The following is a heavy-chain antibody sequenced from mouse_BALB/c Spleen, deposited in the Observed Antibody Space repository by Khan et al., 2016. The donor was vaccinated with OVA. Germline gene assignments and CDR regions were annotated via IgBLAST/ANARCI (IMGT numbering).Heavy chain of an antibody. V-gene: IGHV3-2*02. D-gene: IGHD1-1*01. CDR2: ISYSGNT. CDR1: GYSITSDYA. CDR3: ARVYGGDFDY. J-gene: IGHJ2*01. Sequence: VQLKESGPGLVKPSQSLSLTCTVTGYSITSDYAWNWIRQFPGNKLEWMGFISYSGNTNYNTSLKSRISITRDTSKNQFFLQLNSVTTEDTARYYCARVYGGDFDYWGQGTTLTVSS.